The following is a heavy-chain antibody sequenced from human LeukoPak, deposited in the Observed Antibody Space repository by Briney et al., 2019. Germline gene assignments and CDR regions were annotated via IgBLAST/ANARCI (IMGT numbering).Heavy chain of an antibody. CDR3: AKGYSSGWLKSSDAFDI. CDR2: VSGSGGST. J-gene: IGHJ3*02. D-gene: IGHD6-19*01. CDR1: GFTFSSYA. Sequence: PGGSLRLSCAASGFTFSSYAMSWVRQAPGKGLEWVSAVSGSGGSTYYADSVKGRFTISRDNSKNTLYLQMNSLRAEDTAVYYCAKGYSSGWLKSSDAFDIWGQGTMVTVSS. V-gene: IGHV3-23*01.